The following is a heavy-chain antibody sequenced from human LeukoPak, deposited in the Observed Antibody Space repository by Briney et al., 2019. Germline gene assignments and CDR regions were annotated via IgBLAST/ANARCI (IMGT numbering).Heavy chain of an antibody. Sequence: ASVKVSCKATGYTFTSYYMHWVRQTLGQGLDWMGIINPSGGSTSYAQKFQGRVTMTRDTSTSTVYMELSSLRSEDTAVYYCAREGVYGDYSVEPPIQDDYWGQGTLVTVSS. J-gene: IGHJ4*02. CDR1: GYTFTSYY. CDR3: AREGVYGDYSVEPPIQDDY. D-gene: IGHD4-17*01. CDR2: INPSGGST. V-gene: IGHV1-46*01.